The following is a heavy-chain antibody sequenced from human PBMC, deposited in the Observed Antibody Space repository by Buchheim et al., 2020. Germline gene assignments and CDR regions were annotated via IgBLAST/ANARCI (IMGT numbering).Heavy chain of an antibody. CDR3: ASGGATILGDYDTFPLDY. J-gene: IGHJ4*02. D-gene: IGHD5-12*01. Sequence: QVQLVQSGAEVKKPGASVKVSCRASGYNFSGYYMHWVRQAPGQGLDGMGWINPTSVGPNYAQKFQGRVTITGDTSFSKANMELSRLRSDDTAVYYCASGGATILGDYDTFPLDYWGQGTL. CDR1: GYNFSGYY. CDR2: INPTSVGP. V-gene: IGHV1-2*02.